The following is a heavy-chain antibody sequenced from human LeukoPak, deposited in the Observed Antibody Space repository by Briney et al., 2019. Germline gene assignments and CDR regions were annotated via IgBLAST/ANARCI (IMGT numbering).Heavy chain of an antibody. CDR2: ISSSSSYI. D-gene: IGHD1-26*01. Sequence: GGSLRLSCAASGFTFSSYSMNWVRQAPGKALEWVSSISSSSSYIYYADSVKGRFTISRDNAKNSLYLQMNSLRAEDTAVYYCATQQVGGRDYWGQGTLVTVSS. CDR1: GFTFSSYS. CDR3: ATQQVGGRDY. V-gene: IGHV3-21*01. J-gene: IGHJ4*02.